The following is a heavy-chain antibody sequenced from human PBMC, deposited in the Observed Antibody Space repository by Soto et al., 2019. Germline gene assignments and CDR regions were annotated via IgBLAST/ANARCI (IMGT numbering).Heavy chain of an antibody. CDR1: GYTFTSYA. J-gene: IGHJ5*02. CDR2: INAGNGNT. CDR3: ARVPTVPAPNVVWFDP. Sequence: ASVKVSCKASGYTFTSYAMHWVRQAPGQRLEWMGWINAGNGNTKYSQKFQGRVTITRDTSASTAYMELSSLRSEDTAVYYCARVPTVPAPNVVWFDPWGQGTLVTVSS. V-gene: IGHV1-3*01. D-gene: IGHD2-2*01.